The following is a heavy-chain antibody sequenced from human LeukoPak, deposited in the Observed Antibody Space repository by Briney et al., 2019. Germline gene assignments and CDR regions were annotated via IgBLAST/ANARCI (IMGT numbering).Heavy chain of an antibody. CDR1: GFTFSDYA. D-gene: IGHD6-19*01. CDR3: AKDRVAVAGSYYFDY. CDR2: ISGSGGST. V-gene: IGHV3-23*01. Sequence: GGSLRLSCTASGFTFSDYAMTWVRQAPGKGLEWVSAISGSGGSTYYADSVKGRFTISRDNSKNTLYLQMNSLRAEDTDVYYCAKDRVAVAGSYYFDYWGQGTLVTVSS. J-gene: IGHJ4*02.